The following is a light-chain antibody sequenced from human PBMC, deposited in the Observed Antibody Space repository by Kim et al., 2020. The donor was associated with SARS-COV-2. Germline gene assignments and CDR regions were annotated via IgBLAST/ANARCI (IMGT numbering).Light chain of an antibody. CDR3: QKYNSAPWT. J-gene: IGKJ1*01. Sequence: DIQMTQSPSSLSASVGDRVTITCRASQGISNYLAWYQQEPGKVPKLLIYAAFALQSGVPSRFSGSRSGTDFTLTISSLQPEDVATYYCQKYNSAPWTFGQGTKVEIK. CDR2: AAF. CDR1: QGISNY. V-gene: IGKV1-27*01.